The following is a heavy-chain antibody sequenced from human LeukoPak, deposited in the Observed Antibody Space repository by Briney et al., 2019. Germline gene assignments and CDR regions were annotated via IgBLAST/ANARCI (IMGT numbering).Heavy chain of an antibody. D-gene: IGHD5-18*01. CDR1: GFTFSSYW. CDR2: INTDGSST. Sequence: GGSLRLSCAASGFTFSSYWMHWVRQAPGKGLVWVSRINTDGSSTSYADSVKGRFTISRDNAKNTLYLQMNSLRAEDTAVYYCARERRSYGYSYYYYYMDVWGKGTTVTVSS. J-gene: IGHJ6*03. CDR3: ARERRSYGYSYYYYYMDV. V-gene: IGHV3-74*01.